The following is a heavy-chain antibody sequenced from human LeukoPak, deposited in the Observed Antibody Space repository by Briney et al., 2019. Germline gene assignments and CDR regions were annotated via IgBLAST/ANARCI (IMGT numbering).Heavy chain of an antibody. Sequence: GGSLRLSCAASGFTFSSYAMSWVRQAPGKGLEWGSAISGSGGSTYYADSVKGRFTISRDNSKNTLYLQMNSLRAEDTAVYYCAKRARRVNYYYYYMDVWGKGTTVTVSS. CDR1: GFTFSSYA. CDR3: AKRARRVNYYYYYMDV. CDR2: ISGSGGST. V-gene: IGHV3-23*01. J-gene: IGHJ6*03. D-gene: IGHD3-22*01.